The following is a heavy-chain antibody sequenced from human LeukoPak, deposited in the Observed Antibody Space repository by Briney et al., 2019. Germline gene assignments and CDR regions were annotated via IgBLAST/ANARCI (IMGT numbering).Heavy chain of an antibody. V-gene: IGHV3-21*01. Sequence: GGSLRLSCAASGFTFSSYSMNWVRQAPGKGLEWVSSISSGSNFIYYADSVRGRFTISRDNSKNSLYLQMNSLRAEDTAVYYCARFHCSRSSCSASRYYYYYMDVWGKGTTVTVSS. CDR2: ISSGSNFI. CDR1: GFTFSSYS. J-gene: IGHJ6*03. CDR3: ARFHCSRSSCSASRYYYYYMDV. D-gene: IGHD2-2*01.